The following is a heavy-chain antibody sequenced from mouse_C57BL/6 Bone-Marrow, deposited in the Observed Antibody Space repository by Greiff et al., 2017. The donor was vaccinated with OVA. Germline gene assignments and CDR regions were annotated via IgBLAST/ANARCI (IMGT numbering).Heavy chain of an antibody. J-gene: IGHJ2*01. D-gene: IGHD3-2*02. CDR1: GYTFTSYW. Sequence: VQLQQPGAELVRPGSSVKLSCKASGYTFTSYWMDWVKQRPGQGLEWIGNIYPSDSETHYNQKFKDKATLTVDKSSSTAYMQLSSLTSEDSAVYYCARQLRLPYYFDYWGQGTTLTVSS. CDR3: ARQLRLPYYFDY. V-gene: IGHV1-61*01. CDR2: IYPSDSET.